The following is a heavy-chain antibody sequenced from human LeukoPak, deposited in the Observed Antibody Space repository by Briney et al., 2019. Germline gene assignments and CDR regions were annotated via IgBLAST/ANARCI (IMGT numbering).Heavy chain of an antibody. CDR2: IYYNGST. CDR3: ATALSDCRTTSCYGY. CDR1: GGSISNYY. Sequence: SETLSLTCTVSGGSISNYYWSWIRQPPGKGLEWIGFIYYNGSTEYNPSLKSRVTISVDTSKNQFSLKLSSVTAADTAVYYCATALSDCRTTSCYGYWGQGTLVTVSS. D-gene: IGHD2-2*01. V-gene: IGHV4-59*01. J-gene: IGHJ4*02.